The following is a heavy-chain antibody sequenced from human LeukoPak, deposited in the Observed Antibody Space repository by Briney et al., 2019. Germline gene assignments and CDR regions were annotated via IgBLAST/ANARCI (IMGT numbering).Heavy chain of an antibody. J-gene: IGHJ4*02. D-gene: IGHD2-8*01. CDR2: IYSDGRT. CDR1: GFTVSTNY. Sequence: PGGSLRLSCAASGFTVSTNYMSCVRQAPGKGLEWVSVIYSDGRTYYADSVKGRFTISRDNSKNTLYLQMNSLRAEDTAVYYCAKGVVSMVYAIGGDYWGQGTLVTVSS. CDR3: AKGVVSMVYAIGGDY. V-gene: IGHV3-53*01.